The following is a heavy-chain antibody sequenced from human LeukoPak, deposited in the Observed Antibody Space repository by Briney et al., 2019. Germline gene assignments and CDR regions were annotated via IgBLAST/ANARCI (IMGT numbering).Heavy chain of an antibody. D-gene: IGHD2-2*01. V-gene: IGHV4-59*01. CDR2: IYYSGST. CDR3: ARFPLGYCSSTSCYANYYYYYGMDV. J-gene: IGHJ6*02. Sequence: KPSETLSLTCTVSGGSISSYYWSWIRQPPGKGLEWIGYIYYSGSTNYNPSLKSRLTISVDTSKNQFSLKLSSVTAADTAVYYCARFPLGYCSSTSCYANYYYYYGMDVWGQGTTVTVSS. CDR1: GGSISSYY.